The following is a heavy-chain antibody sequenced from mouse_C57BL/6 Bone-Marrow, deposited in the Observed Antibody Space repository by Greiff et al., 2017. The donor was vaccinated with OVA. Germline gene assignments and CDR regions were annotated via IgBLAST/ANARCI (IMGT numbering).Heavy chain of an antibody. J-gene: IGHJ1*03. V-gene: IGHV2-2*01. D-gene: IGHD1-1*01. Sequence: VQGVESGPGLVQPSQSLSITCTVSGFSLTSYGVHWVRQSPGKGLEWLGVIWSGGSTDYNAAFISRLSISKDKSKSQVFFKMNSLQADDTAIYYCARNFDYYGSSYWYFDVWGTGTTVTVSS. CDR2: IWSGGST. CDR3: ARNFDYYGSSYWYFDV. CDR1: GFSLTSYG.